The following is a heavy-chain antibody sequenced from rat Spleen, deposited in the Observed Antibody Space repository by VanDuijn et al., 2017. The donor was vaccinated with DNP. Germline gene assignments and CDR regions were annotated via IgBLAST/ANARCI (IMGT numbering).Heavy chain of an antibody. CDR3: ARLGPAGNWFPY. J-gene: IGHJ3*01. Sequence: EVQLVESGGDLVQPGRSLKLSCVASGFTFNNYWMTWIRQVPGKGLEWVASTTNSGGDTYYPDSVKGRFTISRDNAKNTLYLQMNSLRSEDTATYYCARLGPAGNWFPYWGQGTLVTVSS. CDR2: TTNSGGDT. V-gene: IGHV5-31*01. CDR1: GFTFNNYW. D-gene: IGHD1-4*01.